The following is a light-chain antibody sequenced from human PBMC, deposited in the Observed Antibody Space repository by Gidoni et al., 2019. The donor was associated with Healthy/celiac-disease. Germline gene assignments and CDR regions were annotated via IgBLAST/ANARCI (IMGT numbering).Light chain of an antibody. CDR1: QSISSY. CDR2: AAS. Sequence: DIQMTQSPSSLSASVGDRVTITCRASQSISSYLNWYQQKPGKATKLLIYAASSLQSGVPSRFSGSGSGTDFTLTISSLQPEDFATYYCQQSYSTSRTFGQXTKVEIK. CDR3: QQSYSTSRT. J-gene: IGKJ1*01. V-gene: IGKV1-39*01.